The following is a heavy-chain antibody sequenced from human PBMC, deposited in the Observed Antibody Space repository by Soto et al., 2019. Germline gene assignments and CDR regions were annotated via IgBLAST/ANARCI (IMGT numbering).Heavy chain of an antibody. V-gene: IGHV3-21*01. CDR1: GFTFSSYS. CDR3: AREEEAGSYGSGSSDY. CDR2: ISSSSSYI. J-gene: IGHJ4*02. Sequence: GGSLRLSCAASGFTFSSYSMNWVRQAPGKGLEWVSSISSSSSYIYYADSVKGRFTISRDNAKNSLYLQMNSLRAEDTAVYYCAREEEAGSYGSGSSDYWGQGTLVTVSS. D-gene: IGHD3-10*01.